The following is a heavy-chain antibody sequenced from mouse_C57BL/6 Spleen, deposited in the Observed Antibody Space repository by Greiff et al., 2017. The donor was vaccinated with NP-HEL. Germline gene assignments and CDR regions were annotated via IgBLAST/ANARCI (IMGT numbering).Heavy chain of an antibody. CDR1: GYTFTDYY. CDR3: ARSGYGSSFYYAMDY. J-gene: IGHJ4*01. Sequence: EVKLVESGPVLVKPGASVKMSCKASGYTFTDYYMNWVKQSHGKSLEWIGVINPYNGGTSYNQKFKGKATLTVDKSSSTAYMELNSLTSEDSAVYYCARSGYGSSFYYAMDYWGQGTSVTVSS. CDR2: INPYNGGT. V-gene: IGHV1-19*01. D-gene: IGHD1-1*01.